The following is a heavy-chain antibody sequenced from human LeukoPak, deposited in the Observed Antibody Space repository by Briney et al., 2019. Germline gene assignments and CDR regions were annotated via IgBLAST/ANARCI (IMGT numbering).Heavy chain of an antibody. D-gene: IGHD4-17*01. V-gene: IGHV3-48*03. CDR3: AKTTVTTSLPFDY. Sequence: GGSLRLSCAASGFTFSSYEMNWVRQAPGKRLEWVSYISSSGSTIYYADSVKGRFTISRDNAKNSLYLQMNSLRAEDTAVYYCAKTTVTTSLPFDYWGQGTLVTVSS. CDR2: ISSSGSTI. J-gene: IGHJ4*02. CDR1: GFTFSSYE.